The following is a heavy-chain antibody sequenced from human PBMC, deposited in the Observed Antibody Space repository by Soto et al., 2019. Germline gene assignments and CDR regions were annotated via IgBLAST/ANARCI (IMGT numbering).Heavy chain of an antibody. J-gene: IGHJ4*02. CDR1: GFTVSSNY. V-gene: IGHV3-53*01. CDR2: IYSGGST. CDR3: ARGPRSGWTEVGYFDY. Sequence: GGSLRLSCAASGFTVSSNYMSWVRQAPGKGLEWVSVIYSGGSTYYADSVKGRFTISRDNSKNTLYLQMNSLRAEDTAVYYCARGPRSGWTEVGYFDYWGQGTLVTVSS. D-gene: IGHD6-19*01.